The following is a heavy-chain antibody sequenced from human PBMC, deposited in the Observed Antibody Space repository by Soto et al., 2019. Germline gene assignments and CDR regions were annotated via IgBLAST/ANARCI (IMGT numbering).Heavy chain of an antibody. CDR3: ARDLRCELGPAGLDP. D-gene: IGHD2-2*01. Sequence: EVQLVESGGGLVQPGGSLRLSCAASGFTVSSNYMSWVRQAPGKGLEWVSVIYSGGSTYYADSVKGRFTISRDNSKNTLYLQMNSLRAEDTAVYYCARDLRCELGPAGLDPWGQGTLVTVSS. V-gene: IGHV3-66*01. CDR1: GFTVSSNY. CDR2: IYSGGST. J-gene: IGHJ5*02.